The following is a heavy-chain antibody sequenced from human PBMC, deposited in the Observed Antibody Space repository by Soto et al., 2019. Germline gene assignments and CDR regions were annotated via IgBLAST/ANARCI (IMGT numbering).Heavy chain of an antibody. V-gene: IGHV5-51*01. Sequence: GESLKISCKDSGYSFTSYWIGWVRQMPGKGLEWMGIIYPGDSDTRYSPSFQGQVTISADKSISTAYLQWSSLKASDTAMYYCARLGGYCSGGSCYTMNWFDPWGQGTLVTVPS. CDR3: ARLGGYCSGGSCYTMNWFDP. D-gene: IGHD2-15*01. CDR1: GYSFTSYW. J-gene: IGHJ5*02. CDR2: IYPGDSDT.